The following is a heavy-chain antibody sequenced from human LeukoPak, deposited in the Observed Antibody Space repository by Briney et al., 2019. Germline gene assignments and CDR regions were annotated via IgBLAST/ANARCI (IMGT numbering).Heavy chain of an antibody. CDR2: ISYDGSNK. CDR1: GFTFSSYA. J-gene: IGHJ4*02. V-gene: IGHV3-30-3*01. CDR3: ARDPSIAARGPFDY. Sequence: GRSLRLSCAASGFTFSSYAMPWVRQAPGKGLEWVAVISYDGSNKYYADSVKGRFTISRDNSKNTLYLQMNSLRAEDTAVYYCARDPSIAARGPFDYWGQGTLVTVSS. D-gene: IGHD6-6*01.